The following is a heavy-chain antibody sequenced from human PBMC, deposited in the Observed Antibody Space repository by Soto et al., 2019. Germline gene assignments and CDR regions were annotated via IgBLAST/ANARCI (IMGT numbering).Heavy chain of an antibody. CDR3: AKDFKVSGGHYGSLNYYYGMDV. CDR2: ISYDGILK. J-gene: IGHJ6*02. Sequence: GGSLRLSCAASGFTFSAFGMHWVRQAPGKGLEWVAIISYDGILKYYADSVKGRFTISRDTSKGALYLQMNSLRPEDTAVYYCAKDFKVSGGHYGSLNYYYGMDVWGQGTTVTVS. D-gene: IGHD3-10*01. V-gene: IGHV3-30*18. CDR1: GFTFSAFG.